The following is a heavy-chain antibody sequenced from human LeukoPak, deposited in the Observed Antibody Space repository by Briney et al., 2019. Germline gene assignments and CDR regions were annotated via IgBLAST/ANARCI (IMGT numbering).Heavy chain of an antibody. CDR2: INHSGST. CDR1: GGSISSYY. J-gene: IGHJ6*02. V-gene: IGHV4-34*01. CDR3: ARYYYYGMDV. Sequence: ASETLSLTCTVSGGSISSYYWSWIRQPPGKGLEWIGEINHSGSTNYNPSLKSRVTISVDTSKNQFSLKLSSVTAADTAVYYCARYYYYGMDVWGQGTTVTVSS.